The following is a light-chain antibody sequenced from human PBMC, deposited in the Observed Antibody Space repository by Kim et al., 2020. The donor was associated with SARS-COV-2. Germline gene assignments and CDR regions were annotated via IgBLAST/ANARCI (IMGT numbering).Light chain of an antibody. J-gene: IGKJ2*01. CDR2: GAS. CDR1: QSVSSSY. Sequence: EIVLTQSPGTLSLSPGERATLSCRASQSVSSSYLVWYQQKPGQAPRLLIYGASSRATGIPDRFSGSGSGTDFTLTISRLEPEDFAVYYCQQYGSSPYTFGQGTKLEI. V-gene: IGKV3-20*01. CDR3: QQYGSSPYT.